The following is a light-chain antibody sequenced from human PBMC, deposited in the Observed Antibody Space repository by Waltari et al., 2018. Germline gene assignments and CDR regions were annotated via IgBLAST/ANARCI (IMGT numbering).Light chain of an antibody. CDR3: NSRDSGGNYVL. Sequence: SSELTQDPALSVALGQTVRITCQGDSLRRFYASWYQQKPGQAPVPVFSGKTNRPTGTPDRFSGSSAVNTASLTITGAQAEDEADYYCNSRDSGGNYVLFGGGTKVTVL. CDR2: GKT. J-gene: IGLJ2*01. CDR1: SLRRFY. V-gene: IGLV3-19*01.